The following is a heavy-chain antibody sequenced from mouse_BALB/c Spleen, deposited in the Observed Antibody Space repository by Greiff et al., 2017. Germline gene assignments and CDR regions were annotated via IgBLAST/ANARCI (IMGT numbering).Heavy chain of an antibody. CDR1: GFAFSSYD. CDR3: ARHGSYAMDY. Sequence: EVQLMESGGGLVKPGGSLKLSCAASGFAFSSYDMSWVRQTPEKRLEWVAYISGGGGSTYYPDTVKGRFTISRDNAKNTLYLQMSSLKSEDTAMYYGARHGSYAMDYWGQGTSVTVSS. CDR2: ISGGGGST. J-gene: IGHJ4*01. V-gene: IGHV5-12-1*01.